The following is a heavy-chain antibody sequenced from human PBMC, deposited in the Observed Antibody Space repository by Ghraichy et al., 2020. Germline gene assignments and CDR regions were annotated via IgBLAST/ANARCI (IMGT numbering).Heavy chain of an antibody. V-gene: IGHV3-30*02. Sequence: GGSLRLSCAASGFTFSSYGMHWVRQAPGKGLEWVAFIRYDGSNKYYADSVKGRFTISRDNSKNTLYLQMNSLRAEDTAVYYCAKGDSSGWYVGLYWGQGTLVTVSS. CDR1: GFTFSSYG. D-gene: IGHD6-19*01. J-gene: IGHJ4*02. CDR3: AKGDSSGWYVGLY. CDR2: IRYDGSNK.